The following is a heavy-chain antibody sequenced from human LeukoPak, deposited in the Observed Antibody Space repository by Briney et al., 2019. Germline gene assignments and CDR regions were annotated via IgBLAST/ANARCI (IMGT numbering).Heavy chain of an antibody. CDR3: ARLYHYDSSGYGGFDY. CDR1: GGSFSGYY. V-gene: IGHV4-59*08. CDR2: IYYSGST. J-gene: IGHJ4*02. Sequence: SETLSLTCAVYGGSFSGYYWSWIRQPPGKGLEWIGYIYYSGSTNYNPSLKSRVTISVDTSKNQFSLKLSSVTAADTAVYYCARLYHYDSSGYGGFDYWGQGTLVTVSS. D-gene: IGHD3-22*01.